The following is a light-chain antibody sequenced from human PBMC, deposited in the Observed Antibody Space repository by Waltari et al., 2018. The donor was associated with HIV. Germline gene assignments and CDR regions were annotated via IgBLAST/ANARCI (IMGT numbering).Light chain of an antibody. CDR3: SSYAGSSNVV. CDR2: EVS. Sequence: QSALTQPPSASGSPGQSVPISCTGTSSDAGGYNYVSWYQQHPGKAPKLMIYEVSKRPSGVPDRFSGSKSGNTASLTVSGLQAEDEADYYCSSYAGSSNVVFGGGTKLTVL. CDR1: SSDAGGYNY. V-gene: IGLV2-8*01. J-gene: IGLJ2*01.